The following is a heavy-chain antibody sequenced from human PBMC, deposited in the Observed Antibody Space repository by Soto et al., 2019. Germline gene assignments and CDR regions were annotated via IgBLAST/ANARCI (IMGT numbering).Heavy chain of an antibody. J-gene: IGHJ4*02. D-gene: IGHD3-16*01. CDR1: GGSINSDDYY. Sequence: QLQLQESGPGLVKPSETLSLTCTVSGGSINSDDYYWGWIRQPPGKGLEWIGSIYYNGNTHYSPSLKSRVTLSVDTSKNQFSLNLYSVTAADTAVYYCARLSPLSRNLIDYWGQGTLVTVSS. CDR2: IYYNGNT. CDR3: ARLSPLSRNLIDY. V-gene: IGHV4-39*01.